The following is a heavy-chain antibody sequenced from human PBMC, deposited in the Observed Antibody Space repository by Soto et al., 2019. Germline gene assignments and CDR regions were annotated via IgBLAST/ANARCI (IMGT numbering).Heavy chain of an antibody. J-gene: IGHJ6*02. CDR3: ATRVHGDYPGKYYYAMDV. CDR1: GYTFTSYY. V-gene: IGHV1-46*01. Sequence: ASVKVSCKASGYTFTSYYMHWVRQAPGQGLEWMGIINTSSGHTNYAQKFQERVTITRDMSTTTAYMELSSLRSEDTAMYYCATRVHGDYPGKYYYAMDVWGQGTTVTVS. CDR2: INTSSGHT. D-gene: IGHD2-21*01.